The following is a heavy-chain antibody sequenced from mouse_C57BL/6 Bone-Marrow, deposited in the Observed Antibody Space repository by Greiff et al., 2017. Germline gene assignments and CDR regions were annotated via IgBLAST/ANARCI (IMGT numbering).Heavy chain of an antibody. Sequence: EVKLVESGGGLVKPGGSLKLSCAASGFTFSSYAMSWVRQTPEKRLEWVATISDGGSYTYYPDNVKGRFTISRDNAKNNLYLQMSHLKSEDTAMYYFAWLLLRAMDYWCRGTSVTVSS. CDR2: ISDGGSYT. CDR1: GFTFSSYA. V-gene: IGHV5-4*03. J-gene: IGHJ4*01. CDR3: AWLLLRAMDY. D-gene: IGHD1-1*01.